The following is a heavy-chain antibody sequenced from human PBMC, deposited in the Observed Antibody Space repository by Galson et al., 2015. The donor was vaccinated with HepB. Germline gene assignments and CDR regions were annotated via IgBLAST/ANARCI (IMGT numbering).Heavy chain of an antibody. V-gene: IGHV1-69*13. Sequence: SVKVSCKASGGTFSSYAISWVRQAPGQGLEWMGGIIPTFGTANYAQKFQGRVTITADESTSTAYMELSSLRSEDTAVYYCARGHFYCSGGSCYSGAEYFQHWGQDTRVTVSS. J-gene: IGHJ1*01. CDR2: IIPTFGTA. D-gene: IGHD2-15*01. CDR3: ARGHFYCSGGSCYSGAEYFQH. CDR1: GGTFSSYA.